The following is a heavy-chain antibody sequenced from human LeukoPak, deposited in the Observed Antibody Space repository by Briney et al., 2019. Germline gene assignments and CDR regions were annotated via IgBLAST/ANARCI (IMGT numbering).Heavy chain of an antibody. V-gene: IGHV1-8*01. J-gene: IGHJ6*02. D-gene: IGHD6-19*01. CDR1: GYACTIYG. Sequence: GASVKVSCKASGYACTIYGINWERRGTGQGLGWMGWMIPNSGNTGYAQKFQGRVTMTRNTSISTAYMAMTSLSSEDTAVYYCARVSGQYSSGWYSEDYGMDVWGHGTPVTVSS. CDR2: MIPNSGNT. CDR3: ARVSGQYSSGWYSEDYGMDV.